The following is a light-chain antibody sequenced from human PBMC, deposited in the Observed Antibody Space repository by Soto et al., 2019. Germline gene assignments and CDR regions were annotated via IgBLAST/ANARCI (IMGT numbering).Light chain of an antibody. V-gene: IGKV1-39*01. J-gene: IGKJ1*01. Sequence: DIQLTQSPSSLSASVGDRVSISCRASQSISRYLNWYQWRPGKAPTLLIYTTSSVQSGVPSRFSGSGSGTDFTLTISSLQPDDFATYSCQQYNSYWPFGQGTKVEIK. CDR2: TTS. CDR3: QQYNSYWP. CDR1: QSISRY.